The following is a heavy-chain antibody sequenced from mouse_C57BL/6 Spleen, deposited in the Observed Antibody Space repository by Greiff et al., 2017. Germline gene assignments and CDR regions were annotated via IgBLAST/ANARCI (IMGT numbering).Heavy chain of an antibody. CDR1: GYTFTDYY. D-gene: IGHD3-2*02. J-gene: IGHJ4*01. V-gene: IGHV1-75*01. CDR2: IFPGSGST. CDR3: ARTEHATPMGG. Sequence: VQLQQSGPELVKPGASVKISCQASGYTFTDYYINWVKQRPGQGLEWIGGIFPGSGSTYYNEKFKVKATLTLDKSSSTAYMLLSSLTSEDSAVYFCARTEHATPMGGWGQGTSVTVST.